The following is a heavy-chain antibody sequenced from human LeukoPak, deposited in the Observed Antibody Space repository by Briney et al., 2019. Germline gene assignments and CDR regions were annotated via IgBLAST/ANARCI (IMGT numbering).Heavy chain of an antibody. Sequence: SSETLSLTCTVSGGSISSSSYYWGWIRQPPGKGLEWIGSIYYSGSTYYNPSLKSRVTISVDTSKNQFSLKLSSVTAADTAVYFCARLRLSGGSFSVGWFDPWGQGIQVTVSS. CDR3: ARLRLSGGSFSVGWFDP. D-gene: IGHD1-26*01. V-gene: IGHV4-39*07. CDR2: IYYSGST. CDR1: GGSISSSSYY. J-gene: IGHJ5*02.